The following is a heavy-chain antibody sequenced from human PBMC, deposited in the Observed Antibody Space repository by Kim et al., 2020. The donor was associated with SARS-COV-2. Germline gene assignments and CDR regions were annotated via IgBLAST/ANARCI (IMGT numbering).Heavy chain of an antibody. Sequence: SETLSLTCAVYGGSFSGYYWSWIRQPPGKGLEWIGEINHSGSTNYNPSLKSRVTISVDTSKNQFSLKLSSVTAADTAVYYCARREWELPTDYWGQGTLVT. D-gene: IGHD1-26*01. V-gene: IGHV4-34*01. J-gene: IGHJ4*02. CDR2: INHSGST. CDR1: GGSFSGYY. CDR3: ARREWELPTDY.